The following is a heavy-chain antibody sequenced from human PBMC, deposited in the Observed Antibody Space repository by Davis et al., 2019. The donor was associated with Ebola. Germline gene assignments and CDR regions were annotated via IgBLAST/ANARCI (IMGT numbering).Heavy chain of an antibody. CDR2: IYDQST. V-gene: IGHV3-53*05. CDR3: ARRVGMEGLDV. J-gene: IGHJ6*02. CDR1: GFTVSSNH. Sequence: GGSLRLSCAASGFTVSSNHMSWVRQAPGKGLEWVSVIYDQSTAYADSVRGRFIISRDKSNNTLYLEMNSLRVDDTAVYYCARRVGMEGLDVWGQGTTVTVSS. D-gene: IGHD1-26*01.